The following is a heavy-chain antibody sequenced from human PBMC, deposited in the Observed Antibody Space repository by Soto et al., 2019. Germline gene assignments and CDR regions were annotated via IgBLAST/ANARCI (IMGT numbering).Heavy chain of an antibody. J-gene: IGHJ6*03. CDR1: GGSISSSSYY. CDR2: IYYSGST. CDR3: ARPSYRSVKDIVVVPAAPGGDYYYYYMDG. D-gene: IGHD2-2*01. V-gene: IGHV4-39*01. Sequence: SETLSLTCTVSGGSISSSSYYWGWIRQPPGKGLEWIGSIYYSGSTYYNPSLKSRVTISVDTSKNQFSLKLSSVTAADTAVYYCARPSYRSVKDIVVVPAAPGGDYYYYYMDGWGKGTTVTVSS.